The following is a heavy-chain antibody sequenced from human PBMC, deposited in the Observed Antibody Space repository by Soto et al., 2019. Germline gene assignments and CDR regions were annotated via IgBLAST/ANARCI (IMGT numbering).Heavy chain of an antibody. Sequence: QVQLVESGGGVVQPGRSLRLSCAASGFTFSSYGMHWVRQAPGKGLEWVAVIWSGGSNENYADSVKGRFTTSRDNSKSMLYLQMNSLRAEDTAVYYCARGPGTSYFDYWGQGSLVTVSS. CDR2: IWSGGSNE. V-gene: IGHV3-33*01. J-gene: IGHJ4*02. CDR1: GFTFSSYG. D-gene: IGHD2-2*01. CDR3: ARGPGTSYFDY.